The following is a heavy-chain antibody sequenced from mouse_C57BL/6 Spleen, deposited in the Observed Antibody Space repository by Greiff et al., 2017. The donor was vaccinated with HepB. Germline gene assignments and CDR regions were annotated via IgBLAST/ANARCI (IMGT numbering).Heavy chain of an antibody. V-gene: IGHV5-16*01. J-gene: IGHJ4*01. CDR1: GFTFSDYY. Sequence: EVKLMESEGGLVQPGSSMKLSCTASGFTFSDYYMAWVRQVPEKGLEWVANINYDGSSTYYLDSLKSRFIISRDNAENILYLQMSSLKSEDTATYYCARESYDYAMDYWGQGTSVTVSS. CDR2: INYDGSST. D-gene: IGHD1-1*01. CDR3: ARESYDYAMDY.